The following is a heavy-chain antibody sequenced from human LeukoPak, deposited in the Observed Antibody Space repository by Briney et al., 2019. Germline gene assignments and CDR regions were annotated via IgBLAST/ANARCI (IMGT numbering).Heavy chain of an antibody. CDR1: GFIFSSYG. Sequence: PGGSLRLSCAASGFIFSSYGMSWVRQAPGKGLEWVSTVSGGGGRTTYYADSVKGRFTISRDNAKNSLYLQMNSLRAEDTAVYYCARVLLDSGSGSCYRPLDYWGQGTLVTVSS. CDR3: ARVLLDSGSGSCYRPLDY. J-gene: IGHJ4*02. D-gene: IGHD3-10*01. V-gene: IGHV3-23*01. CDR2: VSGGGGRTT.